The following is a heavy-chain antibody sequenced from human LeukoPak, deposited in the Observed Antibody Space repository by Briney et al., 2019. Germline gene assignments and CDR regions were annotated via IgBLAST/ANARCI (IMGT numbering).Heavy chain of an antibody. CDR2: LSGSGDST. CDR3: AKVTYDYVWGSYES. CDR1: GFTFRSYV. J-gene: IGHJ4*02. Sequence: PGGSLRLSCVASGFTFRSYVMSWVRQAPGKGLEWVSALSGSGDSTYYADSVKGRFTISRDNSKNRVYLQMNGLRVEDTAVYYCAKVTYDYVWGSYESWGQGTLVTVSS. D-gene: IGHD3-16*01. V-gene: IGHV3-23*01.